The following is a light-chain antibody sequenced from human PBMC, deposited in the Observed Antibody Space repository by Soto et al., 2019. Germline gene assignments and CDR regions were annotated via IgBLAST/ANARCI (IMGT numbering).Light chain of an antibody. CDR2: DVS. Sequence: QSALTQPASVSGSPGQSITISCTGTSSDVGGYNYVSWYQQHPGKAPKFMIYDVSNRPSGVSNRFSGSKSGNTASLTISGXXXXXEADYYCSSYTTSNTRQIVFGTGTKLTVL. CDR1: SSDVGGYNY. J-gene: IGLJ1*01. CDR3: SSYTTSNTRQIV. V-gene: IGLV2-14*01.